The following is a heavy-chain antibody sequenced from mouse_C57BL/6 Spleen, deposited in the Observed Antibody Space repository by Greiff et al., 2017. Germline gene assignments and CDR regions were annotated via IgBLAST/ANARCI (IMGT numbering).Heavy chain of an antibody. D-gene: IGHD2-2*01. CDR3: TTEGLRRGACFAY. CDR2: IDPEDGDT. Sequence: VQLQQSGAELVRPGASVKLSCTASGFNIKDYYMHWVKQRPEQGLEWIGRIDPEDGDTEYDPKFQGKATMTADKSSNTAYLQLSSLTSEDTAVYYCTTEGLRRGACFAYWGQGTLVTVSA. J-gene: IGHJ3*01. V-gene: IGHV14-1*01. CDR1: GFNIKDYY.